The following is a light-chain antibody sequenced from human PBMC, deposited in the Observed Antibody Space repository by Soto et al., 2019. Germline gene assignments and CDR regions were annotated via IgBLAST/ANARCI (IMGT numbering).Light chain of an antibody. CDR1: SSDVGAYTY. Sequence: QSVLTQPPSVSGSPGQSITISCTGTSSDVGAYTYGSWYQQHPGQAPKLMIFDVSDRPSGVSNRFSGSKSGNTASLTISGLQAEDEADYYCRSYTTSSTLVFGGGTKLTVL. V-gene: IGLV2-14*01. CDR2: DVS. J-gene: IGLJ2*01. CDR3: RSYTTSSTLV.